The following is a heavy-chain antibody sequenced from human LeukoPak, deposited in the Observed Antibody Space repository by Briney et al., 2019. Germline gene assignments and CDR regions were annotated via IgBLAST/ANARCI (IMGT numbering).Heavy chain of an antibody. D-gene: IGHD4-11*01. CDR3: ARDSDTVTREYYFDY. V-gene: IGHV1-69*04. Sequence: SVKVSCKAPGGTFSSYAISWVRQAPGQGLEWMGRIIPILGIANYAQKFQGRVTITADKSTSTAYMELSSLRSEDTAVYYCARDSDTVTREYYFDYWGQGTLVTVSS. CDR2: IIPILGIA. CDR1: GGTFSSYA. J-gene: IGHJ4*02.